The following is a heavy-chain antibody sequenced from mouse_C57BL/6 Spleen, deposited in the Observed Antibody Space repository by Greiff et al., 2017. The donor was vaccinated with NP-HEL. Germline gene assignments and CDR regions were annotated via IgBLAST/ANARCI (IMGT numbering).Heavy chain of an antibody. D-gene: IGHD1-1*01. CDR1: GFTFSDYG. Sequence: DVQLQESGGGLVKPGGSLKLSCAASGFTFSDYGMHWVRQAPEKGLEWVAYISSGSSTIYYADTVKGRFTISRDNAKNTLFLQMTSLRSEDTAMYYCARNYGSSYYFDYWGQGTTLTVSS. CDR2: ISSGSSTI. V-gene: IGHV5-17*01. CDR3: ARNYGSSYYFDY. J-gene: IGHJ2*01.